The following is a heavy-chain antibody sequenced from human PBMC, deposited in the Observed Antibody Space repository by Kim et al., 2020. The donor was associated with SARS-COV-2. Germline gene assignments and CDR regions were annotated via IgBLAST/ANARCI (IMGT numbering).Heavy chain of an antibody. Sequence: LSLTCAASGFTFSDYYMSWIRQAPGKGLEWVSYISSSSSYTNYADSVKGRFTISRDNAKNSLYLQMNSLRAEDTAVYYCARVGYDYVWGSYRDYDYYYGMDVWGQGTTVTVSS. CDR3: ARVGYDYVWGSYRDYDYYYGMDV. J-gene: IGHJ6*02. CDR2: ISSSSSYT. CDR1: GFTFSDYY. V-gene: IGHV3-11*05. D-gene: IGHD3-16*02.